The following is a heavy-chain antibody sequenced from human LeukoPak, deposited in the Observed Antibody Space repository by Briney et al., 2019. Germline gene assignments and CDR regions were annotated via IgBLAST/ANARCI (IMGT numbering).Heavy chain of an antibody. D-gene: IGHD3-22*01. CDR3: ARHFRLFGGDSDLLDY. CDR2: IYYSGST. CDR1: GGSISSSSYF. Sequence: SETLSLTCTVSGGSISSSSYFWGWIRQPPGKGLEWIGSIYYSGSTYYNPSLKSRVTISVDTSKNQFSLKLSSVTAVDTAVYYCARHFRLFGGDSDLLDYWGQGTLVTVSS. J-gene: IGHJ4*02. V-gene: IGHV4-39*01.